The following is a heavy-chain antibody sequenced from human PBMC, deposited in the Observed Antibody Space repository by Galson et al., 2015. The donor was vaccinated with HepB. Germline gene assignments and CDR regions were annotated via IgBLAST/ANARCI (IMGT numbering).Heavy chain of an antibody. CDR3: AIAYEMDTLFLGYDAFDI. D-gene: IGHD5-24*01. CDR1: GFTFSRYG. J-gene: IGHJ3*02. V-gene: IGHV3-23*01. Sequence: SLRLSCAVSGFTFSRYGMSWVRQAPGKELEWVSGTSGTGGSTYYANSVKGRFAVSRDKSKNTLYLQMNSLRADDTAVYYCAIAYEMDTLFLGYDAFDIRGQGTMVTVSS. CDR2: TSGTGGST.